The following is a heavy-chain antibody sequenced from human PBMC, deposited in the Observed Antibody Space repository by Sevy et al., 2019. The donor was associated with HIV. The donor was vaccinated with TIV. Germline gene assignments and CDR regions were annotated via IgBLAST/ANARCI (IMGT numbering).Heavy chain of an antibody. J-gene: IGHJ6*02. Sequence: SETLSLTCTVSGDSISSYYWSWIRHPPGKGLEGIGYIFYNGITNYNPSLKSRVTISVDTSKNQFYLKLSSVTASDTAVYYCARSIAAPRGMDVWGQGTTVTVSS. D-gene: IGHD6-6*01. CDR3: ARSIAAPRGMDV. V-gene: IGHV4-59*01. CDR2: IFYNGIT. CDR1: GDSISSYY.